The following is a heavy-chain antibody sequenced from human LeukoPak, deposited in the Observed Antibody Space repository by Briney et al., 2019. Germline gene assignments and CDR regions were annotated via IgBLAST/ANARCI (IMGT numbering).Heavy chain of an antibody. CDR2: ISNDGSRK. V-gene: IGHV3-30*03. D-gene: IGHD3-3*01. CDR1: GFTFSRHG. CDR3: ARDRAWNYFDY. Sequence: GRSLRLSCAPSGFTFSRHGMHWVRQAPGRGLEWVAIISNDGSRKYYAHSVEGRFTISRDNSKNTLYLQMDSLRAEDTAVYYCARDRAWNYFDYWGQGTLVTVSS. J-gene: IGHJ4*02.